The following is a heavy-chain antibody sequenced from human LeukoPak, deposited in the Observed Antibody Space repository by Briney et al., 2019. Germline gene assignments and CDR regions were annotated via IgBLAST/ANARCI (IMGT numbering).Heavy chain of an antibody. Sequence: GGSLRLSCAASGFTFYSYAMSWVRQAPGKGVEWVSGISGSGGATYYADSVKGRFAISRDTSKNTLYLQMNSLRAEDTAIYFCAKDRVKVLLGALDYWGQGTLVTVSS. CDR2: ISGSGGAT. V-gene: IGHV3-23*01. D-gene: IGHD1-26*01. CDR1: GFTFYSYA. CDR3: AKDRVKVLLGALDY. J-gene: IGHJ4*02.